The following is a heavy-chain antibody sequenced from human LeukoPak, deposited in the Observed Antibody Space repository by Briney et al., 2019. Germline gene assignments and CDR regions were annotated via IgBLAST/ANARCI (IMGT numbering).Heavy chain of an antibody. J-gene: IGHJ4*02. CDR2: IYYSGST. V-gene: IGHV4-39*01. CDR3: ARHFNTPAAAAPQDFDY. CDR1: GGSISSSSYY. Sequence: SETLSLTCTVSGGSISSSSYYWGWIRQPPGKGLEWIGSIYYSGSTYYNPSLKSRVTISVDTSKNQFSLKLSSVTAADTAVYYCARHFNTPAAAAPQDFDYWGQGTLVTVSS. D-gene: IGHD2-2*01.